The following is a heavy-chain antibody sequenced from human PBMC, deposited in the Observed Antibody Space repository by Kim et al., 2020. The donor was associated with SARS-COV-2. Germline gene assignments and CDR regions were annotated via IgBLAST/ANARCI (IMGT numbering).Heavy chain of an antibody. D-gene: IGHD3-22*01. CDR2: ISYDGSNK. J-gene: IGHJ4*02. Sequence: GGSLRLSCAASGFTFSSYGMHWVRQAPGKGLEWVAVISYDGSNKYYADSVKGRFTISRDNSKNTLYLQMNSLRAEDTAVYYCAKAPPGGAVVVMNFDYWGQGTLVTVSS. CDR3: AKAPPGGAVVVMNFDY. V-gene: IGHV3-30*18. CDR1: GFTFSSYG.